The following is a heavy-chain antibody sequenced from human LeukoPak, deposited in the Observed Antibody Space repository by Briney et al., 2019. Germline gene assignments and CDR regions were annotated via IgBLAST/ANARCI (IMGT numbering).Heavy chain of an antibody. CDR1: GFTFSSYK. J-gene: IGHJ4*02. D-gene: IGHD3-16*01. V-gene: IGHV3-21*06. Sequence: GGSLRLSCEASGFTFSSYKMTWVRQAPGKGLEWVASISPSSSYIYYGDSVKGRVTVSMDNAKSSLFLQMSSLRADDTAVYYCARDLTGGEYFDSWGQGALVSVSS. CDR3: ARDLTGGEYFDS. CDR2: ISPSSSYI.